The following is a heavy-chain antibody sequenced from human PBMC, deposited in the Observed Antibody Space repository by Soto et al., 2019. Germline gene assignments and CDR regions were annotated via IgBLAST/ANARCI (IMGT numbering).Heavy chain of an antibody. CDR1: GYTFTSYA. J-gene: IGHJ4*02. CDR2: INAGNGNT. Sequence: ASVKVSCKASGYTFTSYAMHWVRQAPGQRLEWMGWINAGNGNTKYSQKFQGRVTITRDTSASTAYMELSSLRSEDTAVYYCTTSSSGWPQYYFDYWGQGTLVTVSS. D-gene: IGHD6-19*01. CDR3: TTSSSGWPQYYFDY. V-gene: IGHV1-3*01.